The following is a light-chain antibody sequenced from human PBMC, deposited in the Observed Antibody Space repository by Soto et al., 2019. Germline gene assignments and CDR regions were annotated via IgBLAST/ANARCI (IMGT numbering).Light chain of an antibody. V-gene: IGKV3-11*01. CDR2: DAY. CDR1: QSFRGL. CDR3: QQRHMWPIP. J-gene: IGKJ5*01. Sequence: EVVLTQSPVTLSLSPGERATLSCRASQSFRGLLAWYQQKPGQAPRLLIYDAYNRATGIPPRFSGSGSGTDFPLTISSLEPEDSAVYYCQQRHMWPIPFGQGTRRESK.